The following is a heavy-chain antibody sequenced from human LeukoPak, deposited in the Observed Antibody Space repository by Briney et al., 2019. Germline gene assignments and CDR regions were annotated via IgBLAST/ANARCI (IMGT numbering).Heavy chain of an antibody. CDR3: ARLPGIAAALNYYYGMDV. CDR2: IYPGDSDT. V-gene: IGHV5-51*01. J-gene: IGHJ6*02. CDR1: GYSFTSYW. D-gene: IGHD6-13*01. Sequence: GESLQTSCQGSGYSFTSYWIGWVRQMPGKGLEWMGIIYPGDSDTRYSPSFQGQVTISADKSISTAYLQWSSLKASDTAMYYCARLPGIAAALNYYYGMDVWGQGTTVTVSS.